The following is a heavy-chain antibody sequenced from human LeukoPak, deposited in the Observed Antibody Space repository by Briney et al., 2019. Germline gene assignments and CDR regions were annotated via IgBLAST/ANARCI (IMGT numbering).Heavy chain of an antibody. J-gene: IGHJ4*02. V-gene: IGHV4-34*01. D-gene: IGHD6-19*01. CDR2: INHSGNT. Sequence: PSETLSLTCAVYGGSLSDYYWSWIRQPPGKGLEWIGEINHSGNTNYNPSLKSRVAISVDTSKNQFSLELTSVTAADTAVYYCAVPAPDVSVAGRLDHWGLGTLVAVSS. CDR1: GGSLSDYY. CDR3: AVPAPDVSVAGRLDH.